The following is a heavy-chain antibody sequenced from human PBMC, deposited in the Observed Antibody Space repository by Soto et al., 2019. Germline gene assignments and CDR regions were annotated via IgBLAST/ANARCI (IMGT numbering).Heavy chain of an antibody. D-gene: IGHD3-22*01. V-gene: IGHV4-31*03. CDR2: IYYSGST. Sequence: SSETLSLTCTVSGGSISSGGYYWSWIRQHPGKGLEWIVYIYYSGSTYYNPSLKSRVTISVDTSKNQFSLKLSSVTAADTAVYYCARGLYYYDSSGYYNWFDPWGQGTLLTVSS. J-gene: IGHJ5*02. CDR1: GGSISSGGYY. CDR3: ARGLYYYDSSGYYNWFDP.